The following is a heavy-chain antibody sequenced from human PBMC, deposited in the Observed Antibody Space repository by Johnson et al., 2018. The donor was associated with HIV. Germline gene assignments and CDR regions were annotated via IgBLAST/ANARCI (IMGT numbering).Heavy chain of an antibody. J-gene: IGHJ3*02. CDR3: ARDEPYNLNAFDI. CDR1: GFTFDDYG. CDR2: INWNGAST. Sequence: VQLVESGGGVVRPGGSLRLSCAASGFTFDDYGMSWVRQAPGKGLEWVSGINWNGASTGYADSVKGRFTVSRDNSKNTLYLQMNSLRAEDTAVYYCARDEPYNLNAFDIWGQGTMVTVSS. D-gene: IGHD5-24*01. V-gene: IGHV3-20*04.